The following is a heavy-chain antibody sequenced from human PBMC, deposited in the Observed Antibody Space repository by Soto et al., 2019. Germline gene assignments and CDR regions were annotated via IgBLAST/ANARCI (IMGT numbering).Heavy chain of an antibody. V-gene: IGHV3-30*18. D-gene: IGHD1-26*01. J-gene: IGHJ4*02. CDR2: ISYDGSNK. Sequence: QVQLVESGGGVVQPGRSLRLSCAASGFTFSSYGRRWVRQAPGKGLEWVAVISYDGSNKYYADSVKGRFTISRDNSKNTLYLQMKSLRAEDTAVYYCAKDKWEQDFIFDYWGQGTLVTVSS. CDR3: AKDKWEQDFIFDY. CDR1: GFTFSSYG.